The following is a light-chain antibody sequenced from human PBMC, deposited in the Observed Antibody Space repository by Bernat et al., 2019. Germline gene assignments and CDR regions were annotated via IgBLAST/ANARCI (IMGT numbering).Light chain of an antibody. CDR2: GNN. CDR3: QSYDSSLSGVV. V-gene: IGLV1-40*01. CDR1: SSNFGAGYA. Sequence: QSVLTQPPSVSGAPGQRVTISCTGSSSNFGAGYAVHWYQRLPGTAPKLLIYGNNNRPSGVPDRFSGSKSGPSASLSVTGLQAEDEADYHCQSYDSSLSGVVFGGGTKLTVL. J-gene: IGLJ2*01.